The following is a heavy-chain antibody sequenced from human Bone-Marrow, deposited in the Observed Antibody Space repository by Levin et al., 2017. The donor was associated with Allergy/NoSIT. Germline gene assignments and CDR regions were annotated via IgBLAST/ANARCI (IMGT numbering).Heavy chain of an antibody. V-gene: IGHV3-21*01. J-gene: IGHJ4*02. CDR1: GFTFSSYS. D-gene: IGHD6-6*01. Sequence: PGESLKISCAASGFTFSSYSMNWVRQAPGKGLEWVSSISSSSSYIYYADSVKGRFTISRDNAKNSLYLQMNSLRAEDTAVYYCARARYTSIAYDYWGQGTLVTVSS. CDR2: ISSSSSYI. CDR3: ARARYTSIAYDY.